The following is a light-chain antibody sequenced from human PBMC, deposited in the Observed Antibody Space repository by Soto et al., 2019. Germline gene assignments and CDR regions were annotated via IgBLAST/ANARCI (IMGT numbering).Light chain of an antibody. Sequence: EIVLTQSPATLSLSPGERATLSCRASQSVSSYLAWDQQKPGQAPRLFSYDASTRAKGIPARFSGSGSVTDFTLTNSSLEPEDFALYYCQQGSNWPSLTVDGGTKAEIK. J-gene: IGKJ4*01. CDR3: QQGSNWPSLT. V-gene: IGKV3-11*01. CDR2: DAS. CDR1: QSVSSY.